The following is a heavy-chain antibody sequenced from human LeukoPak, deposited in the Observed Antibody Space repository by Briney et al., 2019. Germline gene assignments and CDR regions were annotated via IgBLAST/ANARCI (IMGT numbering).Heavy chain of an antibody. V-gene: IGHV1-2*02. CDR3: ARGRRRFSSGWLVPYDFDY. CDR2: INPNSGGT. J-gene: IGHJ4*02. CDR1: GYTFTGYY. D-gene: IGHD6-19*01. Sequence: GASVKVSCKASGYTFTGYYMHWVRQAPGQGLEWMGWINPNSGGTNYAQKFQGRVTMTRDTSISTAYMELSRLRSDDTAAYYCARGRRRFSSGWLVPYDFDYWGQGTLVTVSS.